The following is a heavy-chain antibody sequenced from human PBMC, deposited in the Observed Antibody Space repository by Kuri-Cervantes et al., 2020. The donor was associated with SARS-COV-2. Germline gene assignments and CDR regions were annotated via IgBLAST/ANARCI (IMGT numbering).Heavy chain of an antibody. Sequence: ASVKVSCKASGYTFTSYYMHWVRQAPGQGLEWMGWINPNSGGTNYAQKFQGWVTMTRDTSISTAYMELSRLRSDDTAVYYCATSGYSGPKGDYTPPYYWGQGTLVTVSS. V-gene: IGHV1-2*04. CDR2: INPNSGGT. J-gene: IGHJ4*02. CDR1: GYTFTSYY. CDR3: ATSGYSGPKGDYTPPYY. D-gene: IGHD5-12*01.